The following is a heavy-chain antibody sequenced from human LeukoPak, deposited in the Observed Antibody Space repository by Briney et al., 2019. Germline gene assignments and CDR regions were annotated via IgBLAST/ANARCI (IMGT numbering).Heavy chain of an antibody. CDR3: IRGAASGSYYGFDV. CDR2: IRSKANNYAT. V-gene: IGHV3-73*01. CDR1: GFTFSGST. D-gene: IGHD1-26*01. J-gene: IGHJ6*02. Sequence: GGSLRLSCAASGFTFSGSTTHWVRQASGKGLEWVGRIRSKANNYATAYATSVKGRFTLSRDDSKNTAYLQMNSLKTEDTAVYYCIRGAASGSYYGFDVWGQGATVTVSS.